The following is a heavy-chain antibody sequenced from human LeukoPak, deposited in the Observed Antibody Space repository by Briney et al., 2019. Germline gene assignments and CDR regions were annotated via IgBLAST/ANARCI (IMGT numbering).Heavy chain of an antibody. D-gene: IGHD6-19*01. CDR1: GFTFSNHW. J-gene: IGHJ4*02. CDR3: ARRVRSTGWYIFDF. V-gene: IGHV3-74*01. Sequence: GGPLRLSCAASGFTFSNHWMHWVRQAPGKGLVWVSRISGDGSSTSYADSVKGRFTISRDNAKNTLYLQMDSLRAEDTAVYYCARRVRSTGWYIFDFWGQGTLVTVSS. CDR2: ISGDGSST.